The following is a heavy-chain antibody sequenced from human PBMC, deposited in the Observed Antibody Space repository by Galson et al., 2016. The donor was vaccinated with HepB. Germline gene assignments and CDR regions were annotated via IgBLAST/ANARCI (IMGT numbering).Heavy chain of an antibody. Sequence: SETLSLTCTVSGGSMSTYYWSWIRQPPGKGLEWIGYIYYSGSTNYSPSLKSRVTISVDTSKNQFSLKLSSVTAADTAVYYGARDLTMVTTGWFDPWGQGSLVAVAS. V-gene: IGHV4-59*01. CDR2: IYYSGST. D-gene: IGHD5-18*01. CDR1: GGSMSTYY. CDR3: ARDLTMVTTGWFDP. J-gene: IGHJ5*02.